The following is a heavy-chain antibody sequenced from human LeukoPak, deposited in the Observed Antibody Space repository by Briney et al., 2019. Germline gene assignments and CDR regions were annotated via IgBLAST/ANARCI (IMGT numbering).Heavy chain of an antibody. V-gene: IGHV4-34*01. CDR3: ARGRIAARNYFDY. CDR2: INHSGST. Sequence: SETLSLTCAVYGGSFCGYYWSWLRQPPGKGLEWIGEINHSGSTNYNPSLKSRVTISVDTSKNQLSLKLSSVTAADTAVYYCARGRIAARNYFDYWGQGTLVTVSS. J-gene: IGHJ4*02. D-gene: IGHD6-6*01. CDR1: GGSFCGYY.